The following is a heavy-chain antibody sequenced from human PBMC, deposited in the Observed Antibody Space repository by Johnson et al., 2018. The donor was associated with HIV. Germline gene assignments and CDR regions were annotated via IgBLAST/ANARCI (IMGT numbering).Heavy chain of an antibody. Sequence: MQLVESGGGLVRPGGSLRLSCAASGFTVTTKYMSWVRQAPGKGLEWVSVIYSGGSTYYADSVKGRFTISRDNSKNTLYLQMNSLRAEDTAVYYCARGGYYYDSYDAFDIWGQGTVVTVSS. CDR3: ARGGYYYDSYDAFDI. J-gene: IGHJ3*02. D-gene: IGHD3-22*01. CDR1: GFTVTTKY. CDR2: IYSGGST. V-gene: IGHV3-66*02.